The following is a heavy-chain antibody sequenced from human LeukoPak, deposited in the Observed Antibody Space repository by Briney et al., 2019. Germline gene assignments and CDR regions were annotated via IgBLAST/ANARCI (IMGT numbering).Heavy chain of an antibody. V-gene: IGHV4-39*01. Sequence: PSETLSLTCAVYGGSFSDYFWGWIRQPPGKGLEWIGSIYYSGSTYYNPSLKSRVTISVDTSKNQFSLKLSSVTAADTAVYYCARLYYYDSSGYAYFDYWGQGTLVTVSS. D-gene: IGHD3-22*01. CDR3: ARLYYYDSSGYAYFDY. CDR2: IYYSGST. J-gene: IGHJ4*02. CDR1: GGSFSDYF.